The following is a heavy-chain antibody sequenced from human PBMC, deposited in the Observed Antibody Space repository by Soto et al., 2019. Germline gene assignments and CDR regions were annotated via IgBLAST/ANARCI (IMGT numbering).Heavy chain of an antibody. CDR2: IYYSGST. Sequence: PGKGLEWIGYIYYSGSTNYNPSLKSRVTISVDTSKNQFSLKLSSVTAADTAVYYCARLAKEDYSAALDYLVQGTLVTGSS. D-gene: IGHD4-4*01. J-gene: IGHJ4*02. V-gene: IGHV4-59*01. CDR3: ARLAKEDYSAALDY.